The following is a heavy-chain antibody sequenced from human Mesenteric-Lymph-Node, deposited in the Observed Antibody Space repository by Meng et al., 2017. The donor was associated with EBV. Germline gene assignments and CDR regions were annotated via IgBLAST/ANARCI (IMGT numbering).Heavy chain of an antibody. CDR3: ARDSVTSPIDY. CDR1: GYTYIIFG. J-gene: IGHJ4*02. V-gene: IGHV1-18*01. Sequence: QVQLVQSGPEVKKPGATVKVSCKASGYTYIIFGISWVRQAPGQGLEWLGWMSANNGNTIYAQKFQGRVIMTTDRSTSTAYMEVRSLTSDDTAVYYCARDSVTSPIDYWGQGTLITVSS. CDR2: MSANNGNT. D-gene: IGHD4-17*01.